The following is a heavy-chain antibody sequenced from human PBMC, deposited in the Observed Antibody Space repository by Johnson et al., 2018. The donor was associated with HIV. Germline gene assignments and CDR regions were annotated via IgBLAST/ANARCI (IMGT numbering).Heavy chain of an antibody. Sequence: QVQLVESGGGLVQPGGSLRLSCAASGFTFNTYVMHWVRQAPGKGLEWVAVISYDGSHKYYADSVKGRFTISRDNSKNTLYLQTNSLRAEDTAVYYCARGDGATGYHDAFDIWGQGTVVTVSS. CDR3: ARGDGATGYHDAFDI. CDR2: ISYDGSHK. CDR1: GFTFNTYV. V-gene: IGHV3-30*04. J-gene: IGHJ3*02. D-gene: IGHD1-26*01.